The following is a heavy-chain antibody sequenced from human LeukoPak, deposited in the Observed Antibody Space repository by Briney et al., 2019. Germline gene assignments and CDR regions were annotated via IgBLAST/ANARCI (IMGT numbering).Heavy chain of an antibody. Sequence: GGSLRLSCAASGFTFSSYGMSWVRQAPGKGLEWVSAISGSGGSTYYADSVKGRFTISRDNSKNTLYLQMNSLRAEDTAVYYCAEHPVGATYYMDVWGKGTTVTISS. CDR1: GFTFSSYG. D-gene: IGHD1-26*01. J-gene: IGHJ6*03. CDR3: AEHPVGATYYMDV. V-gene: IGHV3-23*01. CDR2: ISGSGGST.